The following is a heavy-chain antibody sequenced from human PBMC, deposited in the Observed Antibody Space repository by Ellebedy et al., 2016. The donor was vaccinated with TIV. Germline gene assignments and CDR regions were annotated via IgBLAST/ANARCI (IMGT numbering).Heavy chain of an antibody. J-gene: IGHJ4*02. D-gene: IGHD6-13*01. Sequence: GESLKISXKGSGYSFTLYWISWVRQVPGKGLEWMGRIDPGDPSGSYTSYSPSFQGHVTVSTDKSISTAYLQWSSLKASDTAMYYCARHELGSNAAFDSWGQGTVVTVSS. CDR2: IDPGDPSGSYT. CDR1: GYSFTLYW. CDR3: ARHELGSNAAFDS. V-gene: IGHV5-10-1*01.